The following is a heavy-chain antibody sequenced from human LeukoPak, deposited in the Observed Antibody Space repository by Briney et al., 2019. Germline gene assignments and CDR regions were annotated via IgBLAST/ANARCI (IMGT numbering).Heavy chain of an antibody. V-gene: IGHV4-39*01. CDR1: GGSISSSSYY. J-gene: IGHJ4*02. CDR3: ARTLWYCSSTSCYPIDAAYYFDN. CDR2: IYYSGST. D-gene: IGHD2-2*01. Sequence: SETLSLTCTVSGGSISSSSYYWGWIRQPPGKGLEWVGSIYYSGSTYYSPSLKSRVTISVDTSNNQFSLKLSSVTAADTAVYYCARTLWYCSSTSCYPIDAAYYFDNWGQGTLVTVSS.